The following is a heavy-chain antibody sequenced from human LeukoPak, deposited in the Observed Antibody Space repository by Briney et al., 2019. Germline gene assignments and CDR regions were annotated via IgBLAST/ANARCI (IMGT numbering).Heavy chain of an antibody. J-gene: IGHJ4*02. V-gene: IGHV1-2*02. Sequence: ASVKVSCKASGYSFTGYYVHWVRQAPGQGLELMGWINPNIGDTNYAQKFQGRVTMTRDTSITTAYMEGSRLRSDDTAVYYCGRGYSGLFDYWGQGTLVTVSS. CDR1: GYSFTGYY. D-gene: IGHD6-19*01. CDR3: GRGYSGLFDY. CDR2: INPNIGDT.